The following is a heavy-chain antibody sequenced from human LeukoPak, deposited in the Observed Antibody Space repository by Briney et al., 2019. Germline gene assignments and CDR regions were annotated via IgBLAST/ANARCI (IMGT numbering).Heavy chain of an antibody. CDR1: GFTFSSYS. D-gene: IGHD2-2*01. Sequence: PGGSLRLSCAASGFTFSSYSMNWVRQAPGKGLEWVSSISSSSSYIYYADSVKGRFTISRDNAKNSLYLQMNSLRAEDTAVYYCARDLIVVVPAAGVRNYYYYYGMDVWGQGTTVTVSS. CDR3: ARDLIVVVPAAGVRNYYYYYGMDV. V-gene: IGHV3-21*01. CDR2: ISSSSSYI. J-gene: IGHJ6*02.